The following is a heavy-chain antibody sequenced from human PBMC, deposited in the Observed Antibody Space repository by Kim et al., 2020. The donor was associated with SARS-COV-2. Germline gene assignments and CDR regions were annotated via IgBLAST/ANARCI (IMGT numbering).Heavy chain of an antibody. J-gene: IGHJ4*02. V-gene: IGHV3-33*01. CDR2: IWYDGSNK. CDR1: GFTFSSYG. CDR3: ARGDGYTIAARLDY. D-gene: IGHD6-6*01. Sequence: GGSLRLSCAASGFTFSSYGMHWVRQAPGKGLEWVAVIWYDGSNKYYADSVKGRFTISRDNSKNTLYLQMNSLRAEDTAVYYCARGDGYTIAARLDYWGQGTLVTVSS.